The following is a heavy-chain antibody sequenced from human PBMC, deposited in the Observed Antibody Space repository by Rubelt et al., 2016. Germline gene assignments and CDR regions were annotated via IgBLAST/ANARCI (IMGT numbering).Heavy chain of an antibody. J-gene: IGHJ6*02. CDR3: ARGPRTRGYCYAYGGYYYFGMDV. CDR2: INHSGST. Sequence: GGAGLLKPSETLSLTCAVYGGSFSGYYWSWIRQPPGKGLEWIGEINHSGSTNYNPSLKSRVTISVDTSKNQFSRKLSSVTAADTAVDYCARGPRTRGYCYAYGGYYYFGMDVWGQGTTVTVSS. V-gene: IGHV4-34*01. CDR1: GGSFSGYY. D-gene: IGHD1-26*01.